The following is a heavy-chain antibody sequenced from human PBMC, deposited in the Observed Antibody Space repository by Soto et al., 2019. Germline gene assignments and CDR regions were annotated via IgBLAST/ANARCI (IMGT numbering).Heavy chain of an antibody. J-gene: IGHJ4*02. CDR3: ARGGDDYVNLDY. CDR1: GGSISSGGYS. Sequence: QLQLQASGSGLVKPSQTLSLTCAVSGGSISSGGYSWRWIRQPPGKGLEWIGYIYHSGSTYYNPSLKSRVTISVDRSKNQFSLKLSSVTAADTAVYYCARGGDDYVNLDYWGQGTLVTVSS. D-gene: IGHD3-16*01. CDR2: IYHSGST. V-gene: IGHV4-30-2*01.